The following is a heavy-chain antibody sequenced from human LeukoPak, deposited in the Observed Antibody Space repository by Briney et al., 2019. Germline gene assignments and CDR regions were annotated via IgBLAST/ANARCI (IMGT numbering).Heavy chain of an antibody. Sequence: SGGSLRLSCATSGLTFSGYDMHWVRQAPGKGPEWVAVMSYGGQNERYADSVKGRFTVSRDNPKNTLHLQMSSLRAEDTAVYYCAKDYRGSGEVGETGPLDYWGQGTLVTVSS. CDR3: AKDYRGSGEVGETGPLDY. CDR1: GLTFSGYD. D-gene: IGHD1-14*01. V-gene: IGHV3-30*18. CDR2: MSYGGQNE. J-gene: IGHJ4*02.